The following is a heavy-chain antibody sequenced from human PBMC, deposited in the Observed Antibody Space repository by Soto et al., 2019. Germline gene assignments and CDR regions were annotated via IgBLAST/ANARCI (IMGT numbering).Heavy chain of an antibody. V-gene: IGHV3-48*02. CDR3: ARGRIAAAGSKKKTYSWQYYFDY. Sequence: GGSLRLSCAASGFTFSSYSMNWVRQAPGKGLEWVSYISSSSSTIYYADSVKGRFTISRDNAKNSLYLQMNSLRDEDTAVYYCARGRIAAAGSKKKTYSWQYYFDYWGQGTLVTVSS. CDR1: GFTFSSYS. J-gene: IGHJ4*02. D-gene: IGHD6-13*01. CDR2: ISSSSSTI.